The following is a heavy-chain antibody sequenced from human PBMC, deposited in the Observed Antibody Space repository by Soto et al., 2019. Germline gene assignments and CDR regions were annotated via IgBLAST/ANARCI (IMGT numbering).Heavy chain of an antibody. J-gene: IGHJ4*02. V-gene: IGHV4-30-2*01. D-gene: IGHD3-10*01. Sequence: QLQLQESGSRLVKPSQTLSLTCAVSGVSITTTGYSWSWIRQPPGKGLEWIGYIYHTGSTYYNSSVKGRVTISLDRTKNQISLNLSSVTAADTAGYYCAGRFGEARGLDSWGQGTLVTVSS. CDR2: IYHTGST. CDR1: GVSITTTGYS. CDR3: AGRFGEARGLDS.